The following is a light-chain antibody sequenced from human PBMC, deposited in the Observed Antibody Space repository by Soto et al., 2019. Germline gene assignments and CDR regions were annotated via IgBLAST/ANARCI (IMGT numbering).Light chain of an antibody. V-gene: IGKV2-30*02. J-gene: IGKJ1*01. Sequence: DVVMTQSPLSLPVTLGQPASISCRSSQSLIHSDGNTYLNWFQQRPGQSPRRLIYKVSDRDSGDPDRFSGSVSGTDFTLKISRVEAEEVGVDYCMHGTHWPCTVGRGTEVEIK. CDR3: MHGTHWPCT. CDR1: QSLIHSDGNTY. CDR2: KVS.